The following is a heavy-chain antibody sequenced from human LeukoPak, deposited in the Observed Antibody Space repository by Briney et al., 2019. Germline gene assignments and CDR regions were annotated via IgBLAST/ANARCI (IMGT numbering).Heavy chain of an antibody. CDR1: GGSFNGYY. CDR2: LNHSGST. J-gene: IGHJ5*02. Sequence: SETLSLTCAVYGGSFNGYYWSWIRQPPGKGLEWIGELNHSGSTNYNPSLKSRVIISVDTSMNQFSLKLNSVTAADTAVYYCARGPDSGSYYAWFDPWGQGTLVTVSS. D-gene: IGHD3-10*01. V-gene: IGHV4-34*01. CDR3: ARGPDSGSYYAWFDP.